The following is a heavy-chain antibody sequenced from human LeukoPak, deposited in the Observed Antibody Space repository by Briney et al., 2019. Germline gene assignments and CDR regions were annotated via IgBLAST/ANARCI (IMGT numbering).Heavy chain of an antibody. D-gene: IGHD1-26*01. Sequence: SETLSLTCTVSGGSISSSSYYWGWIRQPPGKGLEWIGSIYYSGSTYYNPSLKSRVTISVDTSKNQFSLKLSSVTAADTAVYYCARGRNSGSYYDVYAFDIWGQGTMVTVSS. J-gene: IGHJ3*02. CDR1: GGSISSSSYY. V-gene: IGHV4-39*07. CDR2: IYYSGST. CDR3: ARGRNSGSYYDVYAFDI.